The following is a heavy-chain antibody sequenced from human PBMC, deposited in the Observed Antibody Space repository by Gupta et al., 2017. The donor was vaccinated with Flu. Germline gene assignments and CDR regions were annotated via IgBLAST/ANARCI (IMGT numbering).Heavy chain of an antibody. Sequence: EVRVWESGGGSIRPGGSLRLSCAASRFIFGSYAMTWVRQAPGKGLGWVSAISASGGSTYYADSVKGRFTISRDNPKNTVYLQMSSLRAEDTAVYYCAKDGSPWEPEVWGQGTLVTVSS. J-gene: IGHJ4*02. CDR3: AKDGSPWEPEV. CDR2: ISASGGST. V-gene: IGHV3-23*01. CDR1: RFIFGSYA. D-gene: IGHD1-26*01.